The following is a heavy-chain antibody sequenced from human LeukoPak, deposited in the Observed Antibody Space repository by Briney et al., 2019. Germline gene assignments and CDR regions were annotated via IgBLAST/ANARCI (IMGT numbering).Heavy chain of an antibody. D-gene: IGHD1-26*01. CDR2: INPNSGGT. V-gene: IGHV1-2*06. J-gene: IGHJ4*02. CDR1: GYTFTGYY. Sequence: ASVKVSCKASGYTFTGYYMHWVRQAPGQGLEWMGRINPNSGGTNYAQKFQGRATMTRDTSISTAYMELSRLRSDDTAVYYCARESGSSDDPFFDYWGQGTLVTVSS. CDR3: ARESGSSDDPFFDY.